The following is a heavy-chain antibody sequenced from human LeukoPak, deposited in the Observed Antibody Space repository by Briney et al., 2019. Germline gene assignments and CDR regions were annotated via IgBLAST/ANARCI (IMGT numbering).Heavy chain of an antibody. CDR1: GASISSGGYY. D-gene: IGHD6-13*01. CDR3: ARDQQDSPAYFDY. Sequence: SETLSLTCTVSGASISSGGYYWSWIRQPPGKGLEWIGYIYHSGSTYYNSSLKRRVTISVDRSKNQFSLKLNSVTAADTAVYYCARDQQDSPAYFDYWGQGTLVTVSS. J-gene: IGHJ4*02. V-gene: IGHV4-30-2*01. CDR2: IYHSGST.